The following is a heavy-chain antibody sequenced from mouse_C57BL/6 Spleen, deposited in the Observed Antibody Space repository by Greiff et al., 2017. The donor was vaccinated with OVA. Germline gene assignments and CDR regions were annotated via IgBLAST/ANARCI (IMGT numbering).Heavy chain of an antibody. CDR3: VMGGSSYYAMDY. D-gene: IGHD1-1*01. J-gene: IGHJ4*01. Sequence: EVQLVESGGGLVQPKGSLKLSCAASGFSFNTYAMNWVRQAPGKGLEWVARIRSKSNNYATYYADSVKDRFTISRDDSESMLYLQMNNLKTEDTAMYYCVMGGSSYYAMDYWGQGTSVTVSS. CDR1: GFSFNTYA. V-gene: IGHV10-1*01. CDR2: IRSKSNNYAT.